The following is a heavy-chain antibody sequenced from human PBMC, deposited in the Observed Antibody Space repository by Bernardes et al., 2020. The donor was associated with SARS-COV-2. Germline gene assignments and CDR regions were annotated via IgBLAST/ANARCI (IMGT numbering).Heavy chain of an antibody. J-gene: IGHJ6*02. V-gene: IGHV3-7*04. CDR1: GFTFTKYW. Sequence: GGSLRLSCAVSGFTFTKYWMTWVRQARGKGLECVANIEPDGSGEYYLDSVKGRFTISRDNAKNSLYLQMNSLRVEDTAVYYCARGHYQLEVWGQGTTVTVSS. CDR3: ARGHYQLEV. D-gene: IGHD1-26*01. CDR2: IEPDGSGE.